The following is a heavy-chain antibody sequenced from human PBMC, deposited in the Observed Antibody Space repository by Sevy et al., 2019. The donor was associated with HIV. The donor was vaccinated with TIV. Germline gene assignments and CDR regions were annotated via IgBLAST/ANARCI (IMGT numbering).Heavy chain of an antibody. CDR1: GFTFSSYW. Sequence: GGSLRLSCAASGFTFSSYWMSWVRQAPGKGLEWVANIKQDGSEKYYMDSVKGRLAISRDNAKNSLYLQMNSLRAEDTAVYYFARDGGSWYGGDAFDIWGQGTMVTVSS. D-gene: IGHD6-13*01. J-gene: IGHJ3*02. CDR2: IKQDGSEK. V-gene: IGHV3-7*01. CDR3: ARDGGSWYGGDAFDI.